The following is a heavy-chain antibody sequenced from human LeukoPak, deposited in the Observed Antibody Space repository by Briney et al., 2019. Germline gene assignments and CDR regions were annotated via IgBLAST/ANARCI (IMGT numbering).Heavy chain of an antibody. CDR2: IYYSGST. CDR1: GGSISSSSYY. Sequence: SETVSLTCTVSGGSISSSSYYWGWIRQPPGKGLEWIGSIYYSGSTYYNPSLKSRVTISVDTSKNQFSLKLSSVTAADTAVYYCARDRAVVTPDYFDYWGQGTLVTVSS. D-gene: IGHD4-23*01. V-gene: IGHV4-39*07. J-gene: IGHJ4*02. CDR3: ARDRAVVTPDYFDY.